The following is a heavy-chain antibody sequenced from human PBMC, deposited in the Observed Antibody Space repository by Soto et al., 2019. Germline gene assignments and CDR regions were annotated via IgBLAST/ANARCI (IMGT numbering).Heavy chain of an antibody. J-gene: IGHJ4*02. CDR1: GFTFNHYG. CDR2: VSYDGNSK. CDR3: GKERDSSAWYVTSDY. Sequence: QVQLVESGGGVVQPGRSLRLSCAASGFTFNHYGMHWVRQAPGKGLEWVAVVSYDGNSKYYADSVKGRFTITRDNSKNTLYLHMTSLKADDTAVYYCGKERDSSAWYVTSDYWGQGTLVTVSS. V-gene: IGHV3-30*18. D-gene: IGHD6-19*01.